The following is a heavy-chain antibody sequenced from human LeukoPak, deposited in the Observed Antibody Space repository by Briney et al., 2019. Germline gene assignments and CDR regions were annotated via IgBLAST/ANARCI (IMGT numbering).Heavy chain of an antibody. Sequence: SETLSLTCTVSGGSISSYYWSWIRQPAGKGLEWIGRIYTSGSTNYNPSLKSRVTMSVDTSKNQFSLKLSSVTAADTAVYYCARDWASTDNYYYYYGMDVWGQGTTVTVSS. V-gene: IGHV4-4*07. CDR3: ARDWASTDNYYYYYGMDV. J-gene: IGHJ6*02. CDR2: IYTSGST. CDR1: GGSISSYY. D-gene: IGHD4-11*01.